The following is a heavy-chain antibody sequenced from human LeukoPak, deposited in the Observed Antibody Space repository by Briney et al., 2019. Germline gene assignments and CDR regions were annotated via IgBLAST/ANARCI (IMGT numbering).Heavy chain of an antibody. Sequence: GSLRLSCGASGLSFSGYWMTWVRQAPGRGLEWVANIKPDGSEKFYVDSVKGRFTISRDNAKNSLYLQMISLTVEDTAVYYCASTKLGEFNDWGQGTLVTVSS. D-gene: IGHD7-27*01. CDR3: ASTKLGEFND. CDR1: GLSFSGYW. J-gene: IGHJ4*02. CDR2: IKPDGSEK. V-gene: IGHV3-7*01.